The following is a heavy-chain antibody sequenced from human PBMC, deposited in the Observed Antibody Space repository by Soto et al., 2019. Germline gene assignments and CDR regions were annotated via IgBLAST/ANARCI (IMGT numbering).Heavy chain of an antibody. CDR1: VGSFSGYY. J-gene: IGHJ6*02. D-gene: IGHD3-3*01. CDR2: INHSGST. CDR3: ARGITIFGVVTPPYYYYYGMDV. V-gene: IGHV4-34*01. Sequence: SETLSLTCAVYVGSFSGYYWSWVRQPPGKGLEWIGEINHSGSTNYNPSLKSRVTISVDTSKNQFSLKLSSVTAADTAVYYCARGITIFGVVTPPYYYYYGMDVWGQGTTVTVSS.